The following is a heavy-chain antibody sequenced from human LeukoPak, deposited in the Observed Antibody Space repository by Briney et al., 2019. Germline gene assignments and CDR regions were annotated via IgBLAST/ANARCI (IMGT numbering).Heavy chain of an antibody. V-gene: IGHV3-48*03. CDR2: ITSSGRTI. Sequence: GGSLRLSCTPSGFTFGSYEMHWVRQAPGKGLEWVSYITSSGRTIFYANSVKGRFTISRDNAKNSLYLQMSSLRAEDTAVYYCVREGAYCSGASCYFNYWGQGTLVTVSS. D-gene: IGHD2-15*01. J-gene: IGHJ4*02. CDR1: GFTFGSYE. CDR3: VREGAYCSGASCYFNY.